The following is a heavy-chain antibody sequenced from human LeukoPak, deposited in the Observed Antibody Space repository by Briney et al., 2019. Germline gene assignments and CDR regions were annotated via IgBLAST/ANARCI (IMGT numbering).Heavy chain of an antibody. D-gene: IGHD3-22*01. V-gene: IGHV1-18*01. Sequence: ASVKVSCKASGYTFTSYGISLVRQAPGQGLEWMGWINTYSGDTNYAQKFQGRVTMTTDTSTSTAYMELRSLRFDDTAVYFCARVGYDRDFDSWGQGTLVTVSS. CDR2: INTYSGDT. CDR3: ARVGYDRDFDS. CDR1: GYTFTSYG. J-gene: IGHJ4*02.